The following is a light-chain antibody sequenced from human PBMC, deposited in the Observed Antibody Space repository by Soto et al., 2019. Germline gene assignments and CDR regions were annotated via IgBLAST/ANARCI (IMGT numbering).Light chain of an antibody. Sequence: QSVLTQPRSVSGSPGQSVTISCTGTRSDVGGYNYVSWHQQHPGKAPKLMIYDVTKRPSGVPDRVSGSKSGNTASLTISGLQAEDEADYYCCSYAGSRNWVFGGGTKLTVL. CDR2: DVT. CDR1: RSDVGGYNY. V-gene: IGLV2-11*01. CDR3: CSYAGSRNWV. J-gene: IGLJ3*02.